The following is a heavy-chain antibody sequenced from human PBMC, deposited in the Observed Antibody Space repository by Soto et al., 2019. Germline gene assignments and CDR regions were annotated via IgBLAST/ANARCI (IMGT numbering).Heavy chain of an antibody. Sequence: SSETLSLTCTVSGGSISSGDYYWSWIRQPPGKGLEWIGYIYYSGSTYYNPSLKSRVTISVDTSKNQFSLKLSSVTAADTAVYYCAREQARQPRLRFLERPYGMDVWGQGTTVTVSS. CDR1: GGSISSGDYY. J-gene: IGHJ6*02. CDR3: AREQARQPRLRFLERPYGMDV. CDR2: IYYSGST. D-gene: IGHD3-3*01. V-gene: IGHV4-30-4*01.